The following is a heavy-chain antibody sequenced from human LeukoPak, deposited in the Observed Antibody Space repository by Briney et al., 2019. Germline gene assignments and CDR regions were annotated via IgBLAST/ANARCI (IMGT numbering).Heavy chain of an antibody. CDR2: IKQDGSEK. V-gene: IGHV3-7*03. CDR1: GFTFSSYW. J-gene: IGHJ4*02. D-gene: IGHD5-18*01. Sequence: PGGSLRLSCAASGFTFSSYWMSWVRQAPGKGLEWVANIKQDGSEKYYVDSVKGRFTISRDNSKNTLYLQMNSLRAEDTAVYYCAKIQGYYFDYWGQGTLVTVSS. CDR3: AKIQGYYFDY.